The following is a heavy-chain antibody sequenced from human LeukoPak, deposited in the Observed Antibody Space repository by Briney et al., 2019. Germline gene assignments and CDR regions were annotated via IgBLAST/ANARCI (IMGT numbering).Heavy chain of an antibody. CDR2: IYPRDSDI. D-gene: IGHD3-16*02. J-gene: IGHJ4*02. V-gene: IGHV5-51*01. CDR3: ARMIGLGEVSPYFDY. Sequence: GESLKISCKGSGYSFTTYWIAWVRQMPGKGLEWMGLIYPRDSDIRYSPPFQGQVTISADKSSSTAYLQWNSLKASDTAMYYCARMIGLGEVSPYFDYWGQGSLVTVSS. CDR1: GYSFTTYW.